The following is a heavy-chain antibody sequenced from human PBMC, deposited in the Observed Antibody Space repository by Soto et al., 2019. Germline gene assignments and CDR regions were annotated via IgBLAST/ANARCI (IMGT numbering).Heavy chain of an antibody. CDR2: IYRGGIT. D-gene: IGHD1-1*01. CDR1: GYSISSGLY. Sequence: SETLSLTCAVSGYSISSGLYWGWIRQPPGKGLEWIGTIYRGGITYYNPSLKSRVTISIDTSKNHFSLRLSPVTATETAVYFCAIGNPDWSAPWGQGTLVTVSS. V-gene: IGHV4-38-2*01. CDR3: AIGNPDWSAP. J-gene: IGHJ5*02.